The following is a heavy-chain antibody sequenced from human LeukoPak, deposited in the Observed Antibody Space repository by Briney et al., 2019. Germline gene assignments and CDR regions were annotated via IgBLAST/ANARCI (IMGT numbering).Heavy chain of an antibody. D-gene: IGHD2-15*01. CDR3: VRGWGQDTTDY. Sequence: GGSLRLSCAASGFTFNNYWMHWVRQAPGKGLVWLSRIGADGSTINYVDSVKGRFTISRDNAKNTLYLQMNSLRAEDTAVYYCVRGWGQDTTDYWGPGTLVTVSS. CDR1: GFTFNNYW. J-gene: IGHJ4*02. CDR2: IGADGSTI. V-gene: IGHV3-74*01.